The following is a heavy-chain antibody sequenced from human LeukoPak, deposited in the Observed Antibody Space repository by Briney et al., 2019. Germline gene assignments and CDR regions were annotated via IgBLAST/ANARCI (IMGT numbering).Heavy chain of an antibody. Sequence: SETLSLTCTVSGYSLSSGYYWGWIRPPPGKGLEWIGSIYHSGSTYYNPSLKSRVTISVDTSKNQFSLKVTSVNAADSAVYYCAREATGWLRIYYCYYMDVWGKGTTVTVSS. CDR3: AREATGWLRIYYCYYMDV. CDR2: IYHSGST. V-gene: IGHV4-38-2*02. D-gene: IGHD5-12*01. J-gene: IGHJ6*03. CDR1: GYSLSSGYY.